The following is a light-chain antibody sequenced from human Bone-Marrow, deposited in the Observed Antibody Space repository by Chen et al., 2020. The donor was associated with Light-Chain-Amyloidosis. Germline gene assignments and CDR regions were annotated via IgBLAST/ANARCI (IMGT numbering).Light chain of an antibody. CDR1: SSDVGGYTY. Sequence: QSALTQPASVSGSPGQSITISCTGTSSDVGGYTYVSWSQQHPGKVPKLMIFDVTNRPSGVSNRFSGSKSGNTASLTISGLQADDEADYYCSSYTSSSTQVFGGGTKLTVL. CDR2: DVT. J-gene: IGLJ2*01. V-gene: IGLV2-14*03. CDR3: SSYTSSSTQV.